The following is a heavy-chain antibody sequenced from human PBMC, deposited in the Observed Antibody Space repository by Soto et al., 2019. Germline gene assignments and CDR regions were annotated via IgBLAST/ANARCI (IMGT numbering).Heavy chain of an antibody. CDR2: ISAYNGNT. CDR1: GYTFTSYG. V-gene: IGHV1-18*01. D-gene: IGHD2-21*02. J-gene: IGHJ5*02. CDR3: AKDAVSANGEWDWFDP. Sequence: ASVKVSCKASGYTFTSYGISWVRQAPGQGLEWMGWISAYNGNTNYAQKLQGRVTMTTDTSTSTAYMELRSLRVDDTAVYYCAKDAVSANGEWDWFDPWGQGTLVTVSS.